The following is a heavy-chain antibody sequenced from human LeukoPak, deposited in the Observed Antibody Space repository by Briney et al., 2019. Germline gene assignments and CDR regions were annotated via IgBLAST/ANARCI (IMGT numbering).Heavy chain of an antibody. CDR1: GYTFTSYG. Sequence: GASVKVSCKASGYTFTSYGISWVRQAPGQGLEWMGWISAYNGNTNYAQKLQGRVTMTTDTSTSTAYMELRSLRSDDTAVYYCATNWGYCADDCYPNDAFDLWGQGTMVTVSS. D-gene: IGHD2-21*02. J-gene: IGHJ3*01. CDR2: ISAYNGNT. V-gene: IGHV1-18*01. CDR3: ATNWGYCADDCYPNDAFDL.